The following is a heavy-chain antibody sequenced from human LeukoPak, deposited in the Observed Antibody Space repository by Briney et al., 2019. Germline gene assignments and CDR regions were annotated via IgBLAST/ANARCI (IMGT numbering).Heavy chain of an antibody. V-gene: IGHV3-21*01. Sequence: GGSLRLSCAASGFTFSSYSMNWVRQSPGKGLEWVSSISSSSSYINYADSVKGRFTISRDNAKNSLYLQMNSLRAEDTAVYYCARDRSPGNFDYWGQGTLVTVSS. CDR3: ARDRSPGNFDY. CDR2: ISSSSSYI. J-gene: IGHJ4*02. CDR1: GFTFSSYS. D-gene: IGHD3-10*01.